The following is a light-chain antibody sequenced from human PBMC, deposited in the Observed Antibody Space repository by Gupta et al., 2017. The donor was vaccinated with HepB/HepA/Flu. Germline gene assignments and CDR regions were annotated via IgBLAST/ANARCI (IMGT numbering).Light chain of an antibody. Sequence: DIQMTQSPSSLSASVGDRVTITCRASQSISRYLNWYQQKPGKAPKLLVHSTSILHSGVPSRFSGSGSGTDFILTIGNLQPEDFASYYCQQSLTTPFTFGPGTKVDIK. CDR2: STS. CDR3: QQSLTTPFT. V-gene: IGKV1-39*01. J-gene: IGKJ3*01. CDR1: QSISRY.